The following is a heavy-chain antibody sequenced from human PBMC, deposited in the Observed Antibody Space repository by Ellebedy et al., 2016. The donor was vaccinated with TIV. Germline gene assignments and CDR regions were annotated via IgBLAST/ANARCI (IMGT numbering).Heavy chain of an antibody. Sequence: GESLKISXAASGFTFSDYYMSWIRQAPGKGLEWVSYISSSGSTIYYADSVKGRFTISRDNAKNSLYLQMNSLRAEDTAVYYCARDITIFGVVIPFDYWGQGTLVTVSS. CDR2: ISSSGSTI. D-gene: IGHD3-3*01. V-gene: IGHV3-11*01. CDR1: GFTFSDYY. CDR3: ARDITIFGVVIPFDY. J-gene: IGHJ4*02.